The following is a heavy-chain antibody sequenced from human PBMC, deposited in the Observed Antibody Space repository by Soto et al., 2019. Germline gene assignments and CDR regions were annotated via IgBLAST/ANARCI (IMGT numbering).Heavy chain of an antibody. Sequence: GGSLRLSCAASGFTFSSYAMSWVRQAPGKGLEWVSAISGSGGSTYYADSVKGRFTISRDNSKNTLYLQMNSLRAEDTAVYYCAKDSDYESNYDYIWGSYRRGAFDYWGQGTLVTVSS. J-gene: IGHJ4*02. CDR1: GFTFSSYA. CDR3: AKDSDYESNYDYIWGSYRRGAFDY. D-gene: IGHD3-16*02. CDR2: ISGSGGST. V-gene: IGHV3-23*01.